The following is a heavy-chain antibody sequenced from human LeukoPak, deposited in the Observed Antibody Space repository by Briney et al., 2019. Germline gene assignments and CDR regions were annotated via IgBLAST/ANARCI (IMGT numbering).Heavy chain of an antibody. CDR2: IYISGTT. CDR1: GGSISTYY. Sequence: LETLSLTCTVSGGSISTYYWTWIRQPAGKGLEGIGHIYISGTTNYSPSLKSRVTMPVDTSKNQFSLKLSSVTAADTAVYYCARERTSCTNGVCRTPRWFDPWGQGILVTVSS. D-gene: IGHD2-8*01. CDR3: ARERTSCTNGVCRTPRWFDP. J-gene: IGHJ5*02. V-gene: IGHV4-4*07.